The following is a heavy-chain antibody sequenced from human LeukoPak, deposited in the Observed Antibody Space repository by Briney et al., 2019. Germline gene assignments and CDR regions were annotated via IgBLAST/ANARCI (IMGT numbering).Heavy chain of an antibody. CDR1: GGSISSNNW. CDR2: INHSGST. D-gene: IGHD3-3*01. V-gene: IGHV4-4*01. CDR3: ARRSGYLYYFDY. Sequence: SETLSLTCAVSGGSISSNNWWGWVRQPPGKGLEWIGEINHSGSTNYNPSLKSRVTISVDTSKNQFSLKLSSVTAADTAVYCCARRSGYLYYFDYWGQGTLVTVSS. J-gene: IGHJ4*02.